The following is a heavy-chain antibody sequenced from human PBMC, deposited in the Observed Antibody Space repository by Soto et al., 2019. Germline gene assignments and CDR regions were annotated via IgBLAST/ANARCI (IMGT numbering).Heavy chain of an antibody. CDR1: GGTFSSYA. D-gene: IGHD2-15*01. CDR3: ARSFRSRYCYNKYAMYV. V-gene: IGHV1-2*02. J-gene: IGHJ6*02. CDR2: INPTGGGT. Sequence: ASVKVSCKASGGTFSSYAISWVRQAPGQGLEWMGWINPTGGGTNYAQKFRGRVTMTRDTSTSTAYLELSRLTSDDTAVFYCARSFRSRYCYNKYAMYVWGQGTTVTFYS.